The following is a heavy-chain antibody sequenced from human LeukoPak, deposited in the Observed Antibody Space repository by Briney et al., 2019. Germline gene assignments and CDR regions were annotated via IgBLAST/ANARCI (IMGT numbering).Heavy chain of an antibody. CDR3: ARGLRYSSGTNWFDP. CDR1: GFTVSSNY. CDR2: IYIGGDT. D-gene: IGHD6-19*01. J-gene: IGHJ5*02. Sequence: PGGSLRLSCAASGFTVSSNYMTWVRQAPGKGLEWVSVIYIGGDTYYADSVKGRFTISRDNSKNTVYLQMNSLRAKDTAVYYCARGLRYSSGTNWFDPWGQGTLVTVSS. V-gene: IGHV3-66*01.